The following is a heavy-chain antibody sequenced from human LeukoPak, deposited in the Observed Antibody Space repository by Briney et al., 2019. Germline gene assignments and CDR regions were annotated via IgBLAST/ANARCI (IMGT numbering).Heavy chain of an antibody. V-gene: IGHV4-34*01. D-gene: IGHD3-9*01. CDR3: ARAIAPQYYDIPGDMDV. CDR1: GGSFSGYY. Sequence: SETLSLTCAVYGGSFSGYYWSWIRQPPGKGLEWIGEINHSGSTNYNPSLKSRVTISVDTSKNQFSLKLSSVTAADTAVYYCARAIAPQYYDIPGDMDVWGKGTTVTVSS. CDR2: INHSGST. J-gene: IGHJ6*03.